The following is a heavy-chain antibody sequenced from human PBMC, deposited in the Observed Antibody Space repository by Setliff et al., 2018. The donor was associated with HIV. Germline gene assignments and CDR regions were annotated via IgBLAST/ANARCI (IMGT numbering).Heavy chain of an antibody. J-gene: IGHJ4*02. D-gene: IGHD6-13*01. V-gene: IGHV1-69-2*01. CDR3: ARADSSNWYHVDY. CDR1: GYNFGSYF. CDR2: IDPEDGET. Sequence: VASVKVSCKASGYNFGSYFMHWVRQAPGKGLEWMGRIDPEDGETIYGAKFQGRVTMTADTSAATAYMVLSSLRSEDTAVYYCARADSSNWYHVDYWGQGTLVTVSS.